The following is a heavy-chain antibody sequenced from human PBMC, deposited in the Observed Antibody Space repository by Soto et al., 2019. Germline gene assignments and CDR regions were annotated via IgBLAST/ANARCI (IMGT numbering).Heavy chain of an antibody. CDR1: GFPFSHYW. CDR2: INPAGTIT. D-gene: IGHD3-16*01. V-gene: IGHV3-74*01. Sequence: SWGSLRLSCAASGFPFSHYWMRCVRQTPGKCLVWVSRINPAGTITNYADSVEGRFTISRDNADSALFLQMNSLSAEDTAIYYCTSDTFGLRDTWGQGTLVTVS. CDR3: TSDTFGLRDT. J-gene: IGHJ5*02.